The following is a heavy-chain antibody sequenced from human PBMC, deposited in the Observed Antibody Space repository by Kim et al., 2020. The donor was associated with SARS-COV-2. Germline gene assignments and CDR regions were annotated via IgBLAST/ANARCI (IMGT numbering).Heavy chain of an antibody. CDR1: GGSISSYY. CDR2: IYTSGST. CDR3: ARGIGYCSGGSCHFHGYDY. J-gene: IGHJ4*02. D-gene: IGHD2-15*01. V-gene: IGHV4-4*07. Sequence: SETLSLTCTVSGGSISSYYWSWIRQPAGKGLEWIGRIYTSGSTNYNPSLKSRVTMSVDTSKNQFSLKLSSVTAADTAVYYCARGIGYCSGGSCHFHGYDYWGQGPLVTVSS.